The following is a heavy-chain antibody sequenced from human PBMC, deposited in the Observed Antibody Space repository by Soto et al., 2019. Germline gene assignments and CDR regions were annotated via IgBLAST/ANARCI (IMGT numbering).Heavy chain of an antibody. D-gene: IGHD2-2*01. Sequence: ASVKTSSKASGYTFTGYYMHWVRQAPGQGLESMGWINPNSGGTNYAQKFQGRVTMTRDTSISTAYMELSRLRSDDTAVYYCAKSGYCSSTSCLPFDYWGQGTLVTVSS. J-gene: IGHJ4*02. CDR2: INPNSGGT. CDR1: GYTFTGYY. CDR3: AKSGYCSSTSCLPFDY. V-gene: IGHV1-2*02.